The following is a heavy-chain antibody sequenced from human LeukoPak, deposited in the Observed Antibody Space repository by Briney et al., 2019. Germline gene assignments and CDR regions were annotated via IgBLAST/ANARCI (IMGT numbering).Heavy chain of an antibody. CDR2: ISPSGDIT. D-gene: IGHD3-10*01. J-gene: IGHJ4*02. Sequence: GGTLRLSCAASGFTFSNHGMNWVRQAPGKGLEWVSGISPSGDITYYADSVKGRFTISRDNSKNTLYLEVISPTAEDTAVYYCAKDDAWLRFGEWSQGTLVTVSS. CDR1: GFTFSNHG. CDR3: AKDDAWLRFGE. V-gene: IGHV3-23*01.